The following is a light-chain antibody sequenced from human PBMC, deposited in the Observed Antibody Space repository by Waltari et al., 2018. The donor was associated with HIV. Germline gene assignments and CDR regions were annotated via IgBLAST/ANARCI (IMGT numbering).Light chain of an antibody. J-gene: IGLJ3*02. V-gene: IGLV2-14*01. CDR2: AVT. CDR3: LSHTITNTLV. CDR1: SSDIGVHYS. Sequence: QSALTQPASVSGSPGQSITISCTGTSSDIGVHYSVSWYQQLPGKAPKLIIYAVTYRHSGGSHRFSGSKSGNTAALTISGLQGEDEADYYCLSHTITNTLVFGGGTKLTVL.